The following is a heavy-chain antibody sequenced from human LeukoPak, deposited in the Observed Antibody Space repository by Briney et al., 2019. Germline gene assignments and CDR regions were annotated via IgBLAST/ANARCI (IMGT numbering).Heavy chain of an antibody. J-gene: IGHJ6*03. CDR1: GFTFSSYG. D-gene: IGHD2-15*01. Sequence: GSLSLSGAASGFTFSSYGMHWVRQAPGKGLEWGAVIWYDGSNNYYADSVKGRFTISRDNSKNTLYLQMNSLRAEDTAVYYCARDASGPAAYYYYYMDVWGKGTTVTVSS. CDR2: IWYDGSNN. CDR3: ARDASGPAAYYYYYMDV. V-gene: IGHV3-33*01.